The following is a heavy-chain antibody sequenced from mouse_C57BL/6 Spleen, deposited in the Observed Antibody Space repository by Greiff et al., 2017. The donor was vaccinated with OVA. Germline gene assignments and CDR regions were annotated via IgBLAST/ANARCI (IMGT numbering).Heavy chain of an antibody. D-gene: IGHD1-1*01. CDR1: GYAFSSSW. CDR2: IYPGDGDT. V-gene: IGHV1-82*01. Sequence: VQLVESGPELVKPGASVKISCKASGYAFSSSWMNWVKQRPGKGLEWIGRIYPGDGDTNYNGKFKGKATLTADKSSSTAYMQLSSLTSEDSAVYFCAKDYYYGSPYFDVWGTGTTVTVSS. J-gene: IGHJ1*03. CDR3: AKDYYYGSPYFDV.